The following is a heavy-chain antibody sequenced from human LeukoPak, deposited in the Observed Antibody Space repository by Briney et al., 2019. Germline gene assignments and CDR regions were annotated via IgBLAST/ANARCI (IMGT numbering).Heavy chain of an antibody. CDR2: IYPGDSDT. J-gene: IGHJ3*02. D-gene: IGHD7-27*01. V-gene: IGHV5-51*01. Sequence: GGSLKISCKVSGYIFISYWISWVRQLPGKGLVWMGIIYPGDSDTRYSPSFQGQVTISADKSIRPAYLQWSSLKASATAMYYCARQKTGDFYVGDAFDIWGQGTMVTVSS. CDR1: GYIFISYW. CDR3: ARQKTGDFYVGDAFDI.